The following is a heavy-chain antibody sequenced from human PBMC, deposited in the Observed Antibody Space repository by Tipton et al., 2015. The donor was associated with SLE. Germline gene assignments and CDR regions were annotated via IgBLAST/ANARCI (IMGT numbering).Heavy chain of an antibody. CDR1: GGSVSTNYYY. CDR3: ARNRPVFGVTDAFDI. CDR2: VFYSGST. Sequence: GLVKPSETLSLICTVSGGSVSTNYYYWTWIRQPPGKGLEWIGYVFYSGSTIYKSSLKSRVTMSVDTSKNQFSLRLSSVTAADTAIYYCARNRPVFGVTDAFDIWSQGTLVTVSS. V-gene: IGHV4-61*01. J-gene: IGHJ3*02. D-gene: IGHD3-3*01.